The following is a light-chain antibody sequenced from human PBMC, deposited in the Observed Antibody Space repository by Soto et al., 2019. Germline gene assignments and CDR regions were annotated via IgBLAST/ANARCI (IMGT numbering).Light chain of an antibody. Sequence: QSVLTQPPSVSGAPGQRVTISCTGRSSNIGAGYDVHWYQQLPGTAPKLLIYGNNNRPSGVPDRFSGSKSGTSASLAITGLQAEDEADYYCQSFDSSLSGSYVVFGGGTQLTVL. CDR2: GNN. V-gene: IGLV1-40*01. CDR1: SSNIGAGYD. CDR3: QSFDSSLSGSYVV. J-gene: IGLJ2*01.